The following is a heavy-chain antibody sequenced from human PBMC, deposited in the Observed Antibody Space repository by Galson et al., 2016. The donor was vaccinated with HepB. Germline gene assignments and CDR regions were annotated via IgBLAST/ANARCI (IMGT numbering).Heavy chain of an antibody. Sequence: ETLSLTCTVSGASISGYYLSWIRQPPGKGLEWIGYIYYSGRTNYNPSLKSRVTISVDTSKNQFDLKLSSVTAADTAVYYCARDDSGGWYGFHYGMDVWGQGTTVTVSS. CDR1: GASISGYY. CDR3: ARDDSGGWYGFHYGMDV. CDR2: IYYSGRT. D-gene: IGHD6-19*01. V-gene: IGHV4-59*01. J-gene: IGHJ6*02.